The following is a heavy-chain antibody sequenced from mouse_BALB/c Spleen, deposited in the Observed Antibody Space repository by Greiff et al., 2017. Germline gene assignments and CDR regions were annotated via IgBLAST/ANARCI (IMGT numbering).Heavy chain of an antibody. J-gene: IGHJ1*01. CDR1: GFTFSDYG. CDR2: ISNLAYSI. Sequence: EVQRVESGGGLVQPGGSRKLSCAASGFTFSDYGMAWVRQAPGKGPEWVAFISNLAYSIYYADTVTGRFTISRENAKNTLYLEMSSLRSEDTAMYYCARDRGNYEGYFDVWGAGTTVTVSS. V-gene: IGHV5-15*02. CDR3: ARDRGNYEGYFDV. D-gene: IGHD2-1*01.